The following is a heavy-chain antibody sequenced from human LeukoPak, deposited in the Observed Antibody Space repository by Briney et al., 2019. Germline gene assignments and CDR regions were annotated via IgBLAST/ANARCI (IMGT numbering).Heavy chain of an antibody. V-gene: IGHV4-38-2*02. CDR3: ARLPERSDLLPSYANSFDW. CDR2: MYHTGST. CDR1: GYSMSSGYY. Sequence: SETLSLTCTVSGYSMSSGYYWGWIRQPPERGLEWIGSMYHTGSTYYNPSLKSRITMSIDTSKNRFSLRLSSVTAADTAVFFCARLPERSDLLPSYANSFDWWGQGTLVTVSS. J-gene: IGHJ4*02. D-gene: IGHD3-9*01.